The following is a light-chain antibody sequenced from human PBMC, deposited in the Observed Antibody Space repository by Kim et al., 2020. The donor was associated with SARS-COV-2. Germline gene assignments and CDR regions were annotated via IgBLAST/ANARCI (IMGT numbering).Light chain of an antibody. CDR3: QQYNSYSYT. CDR2: DAS. CDR1: HCISSS. J-gene: IGKJ2*01. V-gene: IGKV1-5*01. Sequence: GDRVTIPCRASHCISSSFAWYQHTPGYPPKLLIYDASALERGVPSRFRGRGSGTASTLTISILQTDDFVTYYSQQYNSYSYTFGHGSKL.